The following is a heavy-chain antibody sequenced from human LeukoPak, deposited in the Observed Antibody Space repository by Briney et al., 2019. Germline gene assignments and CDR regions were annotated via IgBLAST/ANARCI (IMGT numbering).Heavy chain of an antibody. CDR2: ISGSSIYT. V-gene: IGHV3-11*05. D-gene: IGHD3-22*01. J-gene: IGHJ4*02. CDR1: GFTFSDYH. CDR3: VRDISGYYFDY. Sequence: GGSLRLSCAACGFTFSDYHMTWIRRDPGKGLEWVSYISGSSIYTRYADSVKGRFTISRDNAKNSLYLQMNSLRAEDTALYYCVRDISGYYFDYWGQGTLVTFSS.